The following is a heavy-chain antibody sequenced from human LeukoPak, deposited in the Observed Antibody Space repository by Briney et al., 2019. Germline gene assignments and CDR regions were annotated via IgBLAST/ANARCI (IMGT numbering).Heavy chain of an antibody. J-gene: IGHJ4*02. CDR3: ARHGSAGAWIQLWLLSYFDY. D-gene: IGHD5-18*01. CDR1: AGSISSSSYY. V-gene: IGHV4-39*01. Sequence: SETLSLTCTVSAGSISSSSYYWGWIRQPPGKGLEWIGSIYYSGSTYYNPSLKSRVTISVDTSKNQFSLKLSSVTAADTAVYYCARHGSAGAWIQLWLLSYFDYWGQGTLVTVSS. CDR2: IYYSGST.